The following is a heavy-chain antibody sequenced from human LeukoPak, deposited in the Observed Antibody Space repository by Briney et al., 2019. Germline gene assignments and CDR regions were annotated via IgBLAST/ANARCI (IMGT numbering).Heavy chain of an antibody. CDR3: ARHLDGYHYYYYYYMDV. J-gene: IGHJ6*03. CDR1: GGSIRSSGYY. CDR2: IYYSGST. D-gene: IGHD5-24*01. V-gene: IGHV4-39*01. Sequence: SETLSLTCTVSGGSIRSSGYYWGWIRQPPGKGLEWIGSIYYSGSTYYNPSLKSRVTISVDTSKNQFSLKLSSVTAADTAVYDCARHLDGYHYYYYYYMDVWGKGTTVTVSS.